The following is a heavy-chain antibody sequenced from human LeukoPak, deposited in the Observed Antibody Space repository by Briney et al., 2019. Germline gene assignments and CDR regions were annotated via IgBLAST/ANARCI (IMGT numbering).Heavy chain of an antibody. CDR1: GFTFSTYA. Sequence: GGSLRLSCAASGFTFSTYAISWVRQAPEQGLEWMGRIIPILGIANYAQKFQGRVTITADKSTSTAYMELSSLRSEDTAVYYCARVWGSYSSGYYGMDVWGQGTTVTVSS. CDR3: ARVWGSYSSGYYGMDV. D-gene: IGHD6-19*01. J-gene: IGHJ6*02. V-gene: IGHV1-69*04. CDR2: IIPILGIA.